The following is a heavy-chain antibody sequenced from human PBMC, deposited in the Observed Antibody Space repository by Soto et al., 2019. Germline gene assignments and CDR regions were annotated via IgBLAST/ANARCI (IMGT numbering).Heavy chain of an antibody. D-gene: IGHD6-13*01. Sequence: SVKVSXKASGGTFSSYTISWVRQAPGQGLEWMGRIIPILGIANYAQKFQGRVTITADKSTSTAYMELSSLRSEDTAVYYCARGVAASDPNFDYWGQGTLVTVSS. CDR3: ARGVAASDPNFDY. J-gene: IGHJ4*02. CDR1: GGTFSSYT. CDR2: IIPILGIA. V-gene: IGHV1-69*02.